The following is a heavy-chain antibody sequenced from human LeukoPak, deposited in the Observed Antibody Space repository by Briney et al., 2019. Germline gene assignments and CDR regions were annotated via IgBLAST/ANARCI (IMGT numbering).Heavy chain of an antibody. CDR1: GYSFTSYW. V-gene: IGHV1-18*04. CDR3: ARVPQYDSSGYYSGLFDY. Sequence: GESLKISCKGSGYSFTSYWIGWVRQAPGQGLEWMGWISAYNGNTNYAQKLQGRVTMTTDTSTSTAYMELRSLRSDDTAVYYCARVPQYDSSGYYSGLFDYWGQGTLVTVSS. D-gene: IGHD3-22*01. CDR2: ISAYNGNT. J-gene: IGHJ4*02.